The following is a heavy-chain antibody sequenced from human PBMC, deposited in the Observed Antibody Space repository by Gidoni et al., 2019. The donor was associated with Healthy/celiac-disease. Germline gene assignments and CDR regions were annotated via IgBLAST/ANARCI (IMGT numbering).Heavy chain of an antibody. CDR1: GGSFSGYY. CDR3: ARGRGYSGYYGWFDP. CDR2: INHSGST. D-gene: IGHD5-12*01. Sequence: QVHLQQWGAGLLQPSETLSLTCAVYGGSFSGYYWSWIRPPPGKGREWIGEINHSGSTNYTPSLKSRVTISVDTSKNQFSLKLSSVTAADTAVYYCARGRGYSGYYGWFDPWGQGTLVTGSS. J-gene: IGHJ5*02. V-gene: IGHV4-34*01.